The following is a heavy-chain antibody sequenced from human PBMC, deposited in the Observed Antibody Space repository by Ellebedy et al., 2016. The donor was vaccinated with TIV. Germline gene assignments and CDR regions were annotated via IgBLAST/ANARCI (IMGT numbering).Heavy chain of an antibody. D-gene: IGHD1-20*01. J-gene: IGHJ3*02. CDR1: GFTVSYTY. V-gene: IGHV3-53*01. Sequence: RGSLRLSCAASGFTVSYTYMSWVRQAPGKGLEWVSVIHTGGDTYYADSVKGRFTISRDSSKNTLYLQMNSLRAEDTAVYYCARRITGTYGDDALDIWGQGTMVTVSS. CDR3: ARRITGTYGDDALDI. CDR2: IHTGGDT.